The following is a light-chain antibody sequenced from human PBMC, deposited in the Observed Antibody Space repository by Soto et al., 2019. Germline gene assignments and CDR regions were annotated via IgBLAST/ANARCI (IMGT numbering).Light chain of an antibody. Sequence: AIRMTQSPSSFSASTGDRVTITCRASQGISSYLAWYQQKPGKAPKLLIYAASTLHSGVPSRFSGSGSGTDFTLTLSCLQSEDFATYYCQQYYSYPFTFGPGTKVDIK. CDR2: AAS. CDR3: QQYYSYPFT. CDR1: QGISSY. J-gene: IGKJ3*01. V-gene: IGKV1-8*01.